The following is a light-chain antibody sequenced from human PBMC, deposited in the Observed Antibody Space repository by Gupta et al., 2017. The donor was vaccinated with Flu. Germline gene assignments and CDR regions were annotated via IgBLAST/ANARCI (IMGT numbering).Light chain of an antibody. Sequence: PSSLSASVGDRVTITCRASHDIRNDLGWYQQIPGKAPKRLIFAASSLQSGVPSRFSGSGSGTEFTLTISSLQSEDFATYYCLQYKNYPYTFGQGTKLEIE. CDR1: HDIRND. J-gene: IGKJ2*01. V-gene: IGKV1-17*01. CDR2: AAS. CDR3: LQYKNYPYT.